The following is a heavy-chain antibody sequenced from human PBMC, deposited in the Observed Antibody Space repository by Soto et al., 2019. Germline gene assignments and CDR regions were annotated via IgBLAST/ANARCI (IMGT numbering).Heavy chain of an antibody. J-gene: IGHJ4*02. CDR1: GFSLTTSGVG. CDR3: AHRVLRTVFGLVTTTAIYFDF. CDR2: IYWDDDK. D-gene: IGHD3-3*01. Sequence: QITLNESGPTQVKPRQTLTLTCTFSGFSLTTSGVGVGWIRQSPGKAPEWLALIYWDDDKRYSPSLKSRLTIPKDTSKNQVVLTMADLAPADTATYYCAHRVLRTVFGLVTTTAIYFDFWGQGTPVAVSS. V-gene: IGHV2-5*02.